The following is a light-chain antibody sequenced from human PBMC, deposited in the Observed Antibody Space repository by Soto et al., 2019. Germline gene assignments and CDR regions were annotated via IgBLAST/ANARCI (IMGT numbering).Light chain of an antibody. CDR1: QSVSSY. CDR2: DAS. CDR3: QQRSNGPLT. J-gene: IGKJ5*01. Sequence: EIVLTRSPATLSLSPGERVTLSCRASQSVSSYFAWYQQKPGQAPRLLIYDASNRATGIPARFSGSGSGTDFTLTISSLEPEVFAIYYCQQRSNGPLTFGQGTRLEIK. V-gene: IGKV3-11*01.